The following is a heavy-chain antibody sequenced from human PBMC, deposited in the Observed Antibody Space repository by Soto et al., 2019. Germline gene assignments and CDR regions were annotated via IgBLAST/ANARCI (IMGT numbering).Heavy chain of an antibody. J-gene: IGHJ4*02. Sequence: EVQLLESGGGLVQPGESLRLSCAASGFTFSTYAMTWVRQAPGKGLEWVSGISYNGADRYYADSVRGRFTISRDNSKNTLYLQMTSLRADDTALYYCAKRVASSGSGWDYWGQGTLVTVSS. CDR2: ISYNGADR. CDR3: AKRVASSGSGWDY. CDR1: GFTFSTYA. D-gene: IGHD6-13*01. V-gene: IGHV3-23*01.